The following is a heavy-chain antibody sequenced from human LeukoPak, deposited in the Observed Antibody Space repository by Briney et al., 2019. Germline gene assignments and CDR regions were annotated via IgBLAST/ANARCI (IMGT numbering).Heavy chain of an antibody. CDR2: IYYSGST. CDR3: ARDLPSYSSSWYRYDPFDY. V-gene: IGHV4-59*01. Sequence: SETLSLTYTVSGGSISSYYWTWIRQPPGKGLDWIGYIYYSGSTNYNPSLKSRVTISVDTSKNQFSLKLSSVTAADTAVYYCARDLPSYSSSWYRYDPFDYWGQGTLVTVSS. CDR1: GGSISSYY. J-gene: IGHJ4*02. D-gene: IGHD6-13*01.